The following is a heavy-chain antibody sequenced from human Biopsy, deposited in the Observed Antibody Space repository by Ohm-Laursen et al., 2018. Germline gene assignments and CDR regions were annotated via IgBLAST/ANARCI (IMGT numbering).Heavy chain of an antibody. CDR1: GYSFTSYY. Sequence: GASVKVSCKASGYSFTSYYMHWVRQAPGQGLEWMGMINPSGSTTSYPQIFQGRVTKTRDTSKSTVYMELSSLRSADTAVYFCARNTGWYGDLYYFDYWGQGTLVTVSS. D-gene: IGHD6-19*01. CDR3: ARNTGWYGDLYYFDY. CDR2: INPSGSTT. V-gene: IGHV1-46*01. J-gene: IGHJ4*02.